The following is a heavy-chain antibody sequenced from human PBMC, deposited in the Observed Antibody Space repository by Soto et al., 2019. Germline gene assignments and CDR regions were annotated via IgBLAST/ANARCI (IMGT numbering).Heavy chain of an antibody. Sequence: QVQLVQSGAEVKKPGASVKVSCKASGYTFTSYSISWVRQAPGQGLEWMGWISAYNGNTNIAPKLQGRVTMTTDTSTSTAYMELRSLRSDDTAVYYCARVPRGAWYSQSLYWGQGSLVTVSS. D-gene: IGHD6-13*01. V-gene: IGHV1-18*04. CDR2: ISAYNGNT. CDR1: GYTFTSYS. CDR3: ARVPRGAWYSQSLY. J-gene: IGHJ4*02.